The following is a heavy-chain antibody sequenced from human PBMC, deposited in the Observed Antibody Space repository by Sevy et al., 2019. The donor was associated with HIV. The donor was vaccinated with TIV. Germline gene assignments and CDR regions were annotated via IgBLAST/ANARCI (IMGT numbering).Heavy chain of an antibody. CDR1: GFTFSKYS. CDR2: LSFGCGEI. V-gene: IGHV3-23*01. D-gene: IGHD2-8*01. J-gene: IGHJ4*02. CDR3: XXXXXTKPHDY. Sequence: GGSLRLSCAASGFTFSKYSMSWVRQPPGKGLEWVSTLSFGCGEINYADSVKGRFTISRDNSKSSGYLQMNNLRPEDXXXXXXXXXXXTKPHDYWGQGTLVTVSS.